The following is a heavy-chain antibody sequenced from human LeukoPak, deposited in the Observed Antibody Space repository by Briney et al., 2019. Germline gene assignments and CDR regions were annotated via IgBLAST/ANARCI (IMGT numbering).Heavy chain of an antibody. CDR2: ISAYNGNT. V-gene: IGHV1-18*01. CDR3: ARARRYQLLS. D-gene: IGHD2-2*01. CDR1: GYTFTSYS. Sequence: ASVKVSCKPSGYTFTSYSISSVRQAPGQGLEWMGWISAYNGNTNYAQKLQGRVTMTTDTSTSTAYMELRSLRSDDTAVYYCARARRYQLLSWGQGTLVTVSS. J-gene: IGHJ4*02.